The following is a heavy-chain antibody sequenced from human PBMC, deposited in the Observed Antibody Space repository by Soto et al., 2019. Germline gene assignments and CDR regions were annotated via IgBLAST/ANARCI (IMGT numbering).Heavy chain of an antibody. D-gene: IGHD5-18*01. CDR1: GFTFSNAW. Sequence: GGSLRLSCAASGFTFSNAWMSWVRQAPGKGLEWVGRIKSKTDGGTTDYAAPVKGRFTISRDDSKNTLYLQMNSLKTEDTAVYYCTTDLYSYGLLRFDYWGQGTVVTVSS. CDR3: TTDLYSYGLLRFDY. J-gene: IGHJ4*02. CDR2: IKSKTDGGTT. V-gene: IGHV3-15*01.